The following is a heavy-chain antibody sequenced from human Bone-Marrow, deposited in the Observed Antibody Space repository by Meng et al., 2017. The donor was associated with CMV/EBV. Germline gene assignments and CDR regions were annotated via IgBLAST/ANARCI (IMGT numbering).Heavy chain of an antibody. Sequence: GESLKISCAASGFTVSSNYMSWVRQAPGKGLEWVSVIYSGGSTYYADSVKGRFTISRDNSKNTLYLQMNSLRAEDTAVYYCASRFTIYYYCGMDVWGQGTTVTVSS. J-gene: IGHJ6*02. CDR2: IYSGGST. D-gene: IGHD3-3*01. CDR1: GFTVSSNY. V-gene: IGHV3-53*01. CDR3: ASRFTIYYYCGMDV.